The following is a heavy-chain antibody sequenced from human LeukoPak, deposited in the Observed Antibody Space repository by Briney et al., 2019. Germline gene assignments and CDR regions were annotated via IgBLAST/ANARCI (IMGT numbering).Heavy chain of an antibody. CDR3: ARVGDYVGY. CDR1: GGSISSGSYY. J-gene: IGHJ4*02. Sequence: PSETLSLTCTVSGGSISSGSYYWCWIRQPAGTGLEWIGRIYTSGSTNYNPSLKSRVTISVDTSKNQFSLKLSSVTAADTAVYYCARVGDYVGYWGQGTLVTVSS. V-gene: IGHV4-61*02. CDR2: IYTSGST.